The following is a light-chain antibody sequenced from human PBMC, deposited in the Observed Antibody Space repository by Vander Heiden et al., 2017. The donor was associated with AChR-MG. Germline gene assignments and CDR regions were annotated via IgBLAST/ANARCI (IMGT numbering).Light chain of an antibody. CDR3: QQYDSTLGT. J-gene: IGKJ1*01. CDR1: QGISNS. CDR2: AAS. Sequence: DIQMTQSPSSLSASVRDRVTIPCRASQGISNSLAWYQQKPGKAPKLLLYAASRRESGVPSRFSGSGSGTDYTLTISSLQPEDFATYYCQQYDSTLGTFGQGTKVEIK. V-gene: IGKV1-NL1*01.